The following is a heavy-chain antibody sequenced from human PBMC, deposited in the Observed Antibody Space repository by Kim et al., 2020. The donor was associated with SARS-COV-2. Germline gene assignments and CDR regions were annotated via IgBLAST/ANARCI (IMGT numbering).Heavy chain of an antibody. CDR1: GFTFSSYS. CDR3: ARDSTPITIFGVVTINWFDP. V-gene: IGHV3-21*01. CDR2: ISSSSSYI. Sequence: GGSLRLSCAASGFTFSSYSMNWVRQAPGKGLEWVSSISSSSSYIYYADSVKGRFTISRDNAKNSLYLQMNSLRAEDTAVYYCARDSTPITIFGVVTINWFDPWGQGTLVTVSS. J-gene: IGHJ5*02. D-gene: IGHD3-3*01.